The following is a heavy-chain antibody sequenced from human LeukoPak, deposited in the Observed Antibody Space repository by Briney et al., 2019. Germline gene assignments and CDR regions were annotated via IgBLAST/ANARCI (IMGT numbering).Heavy chain of an antibody. Sequence: GGSLRLSCVASGFTFGSNAMAWVRQAPGRGLEWVSAVSGSGADTFYRDSVKGRFTISRDNPKNTLYLQLSSLRPDDTAVYYCAKGAPSSSSIFDFWGQGTPVTVSS. CDR3: AKGAPSSSSIFDF. D-gene: IGHD6-6*01. CDR2: VSGSGADT. V-gene: IGHV3-23*01. CDR1: GFTFGSNA. J-gene: IGHJ4*02.